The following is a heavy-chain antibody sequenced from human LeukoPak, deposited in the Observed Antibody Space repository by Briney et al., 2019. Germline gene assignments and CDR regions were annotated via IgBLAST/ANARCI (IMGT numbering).Heavy chain of an antibody. CDR2: INSDSGFT. Sequence: VASVKVSCKASGYTFTGYYMNWVRQAPGQGLEWMGWINSDSGFTKYAQKFQGRVTMTRDTSTTTVYMDLTRLTSDDTAVYYCARNFDMKGFDPWGQGTLVTVSS. V-gene: IGHV1-2*02. J-gene: IGHJ5*02. D-gene: IGHD3-9*01. CDR1: GYTFTGYY. CDR3: ARNFDMKGFDP.